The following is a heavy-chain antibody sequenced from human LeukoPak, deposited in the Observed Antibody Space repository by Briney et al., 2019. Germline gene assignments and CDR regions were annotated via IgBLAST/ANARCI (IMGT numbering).Heavy chain of an antibody. Sequence: GGSLRLSCAASGFTFSSYATSWVRQAPGKGLEWVSAISGSGGSTYYADSVKGRFTISRDNSKNTLYQQMNSLRAEDTAVYYCAKHVIAAADLDYWGQGTLVTVSS. D-gene: IGHD6-13*01. J-gene: IGHJ4*02. CDR3: AKHVIAAADLDY. CDR2: ISGSGGST. CDR1: GFTFSSYA. V-gene: IGHV3-23*01.